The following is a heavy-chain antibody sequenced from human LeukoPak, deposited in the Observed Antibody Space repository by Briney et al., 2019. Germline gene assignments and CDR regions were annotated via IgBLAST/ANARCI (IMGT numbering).Heavy chain of an antibody. CDR1: GFTFGTSA. V-gene: IGHV3-23*01. Sequence: GGALRLSCAASGFTFGTSAMSWVRQAPGKGPEWVSTFGRSGSNTYYSDSVKGRFTIFRDNSKNTLYLQMNSLRDEDTAVYYCAKGSLGSWYYFDYWGQGTLVTVSS. CDR3: AKGSLGSWYYFDY. CDR2: FGRSGSNT. J-gene: IGHJ4*02. D-gene: IGHD6-13*01.